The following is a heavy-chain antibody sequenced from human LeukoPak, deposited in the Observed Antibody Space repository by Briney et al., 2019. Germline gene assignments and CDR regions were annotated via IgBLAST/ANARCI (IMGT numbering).Heavy chain of an antibody. Sequence: GRSLRLSCAASGFTFDDYAMHWVRQAPGKGLEWVSGISWNSGSIGYADSVKGRFTISRDNSKNTLYLQMNSLRAEDTAVYYCARALHGSGSYYNYYYYGMDVWGKGTTVTVSS. CDR1: GFTFDDYA. D-gene: IGHD3-10*01. CDR3: ARALHGSGSYYNYYYYGMDV. CDR2: ISWNSGSI. J-gene: IGHJ6*04. V-gene: IGHV3-9*01.